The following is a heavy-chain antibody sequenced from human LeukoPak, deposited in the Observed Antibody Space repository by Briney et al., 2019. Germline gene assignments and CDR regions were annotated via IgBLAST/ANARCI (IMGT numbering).Heavy chain of an antibody. D-gene: IGHD3-10*02. J-gene: IGHJ4*02. CDR3: ARNNQVFGLGDY. Sequence: ASVKVSCKASGYTFTSYYMHWVRQAPGQGLEWMGIINPSGGSTSYAQKFQGRVTMTRDTSTSTVYMELSSLGSEDTAVYYCARNNQVFGLGDYWGQGTLVTVSS. V-gene: IGHV1-46*01. CDR1: GYTFTSYY. CDR2: INPSGGST.